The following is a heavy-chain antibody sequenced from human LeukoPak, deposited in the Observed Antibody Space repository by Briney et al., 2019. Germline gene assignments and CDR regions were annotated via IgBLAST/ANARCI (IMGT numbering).Heavy chain of an antibody. D-gene: IGHD1-26*01. Sequence: PGRSLRLSCAASGFTFSSYWMTWVRQAPGKGLEWVANIKEDGSEKYYVDSVKGRFTISRDNAKNSLYLQMNSLRVEDTAVYYCARVGASHIWGQGTMVTVSS. CDR1: GFTFSSYW. CDR3: ARVGASHI. V-gene: IGHV3-7*01. CDR2: IKEDGSEK. J-gene: IGHJ3*02.